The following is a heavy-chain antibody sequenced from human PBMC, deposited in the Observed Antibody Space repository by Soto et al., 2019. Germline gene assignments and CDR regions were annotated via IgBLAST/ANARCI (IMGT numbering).Heavy chain of an antibody. Sequence: EVQLVESGGGLVKPGGSLRLSCAASGFTFSRYGMNWVRQAPGKGLELVSSISGLSSYIYYADSVKGRFTVSRDNAEKSLYVQMNSLRAEDTAVYYCARDPQQRLADSYYYGMDVWGQGTTVIVSS. CDR2: ISGLSSYI. CDR3: ARDPQQRLADSYYYGMDV. J-gene: IGHJ6*02. D-gene: IGHD6-25*01. V-gene: IGHV3-21*02. CDR1: GFTFSRYG.